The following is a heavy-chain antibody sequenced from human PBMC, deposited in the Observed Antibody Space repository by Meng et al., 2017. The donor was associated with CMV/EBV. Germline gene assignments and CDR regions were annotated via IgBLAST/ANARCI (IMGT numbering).Heavy chain of an antibody. CDR1: GFTFSSYE. V-gene: IGHV3-48*03. Sequence: LSLTCAASGFTFSSYEMNWVRQAPGKGLEWVSYNSSSGSTIYYADSVKGRFTISRDNAKNSLYLQMNSLRAEDTAVYYCARDGPVLRFLEWLSPFDYWGQGTLVTVSS. J-gene: IGHJ4*02. D-gene: IGHD3-3*01. CDR2: NSSSGSTI. CDR3: ARDGPVLRFLEWLSPFDY.